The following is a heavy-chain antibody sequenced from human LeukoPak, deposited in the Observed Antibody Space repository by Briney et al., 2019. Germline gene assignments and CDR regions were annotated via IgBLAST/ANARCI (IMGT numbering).Heavy chain of an antibody. J-gene: IGHJ4*02. CDR3: ARAQTYYDFWSGYSRGSFDY. CDR2: INPNSGGT. Sequence: ASVKVSCKASGYTFTGYYMHWVRQAPGQGLEWMGWINPNSGGTNYAQKFQGRVTMTRDTSISTAYMELSRLRSDDTAVYYCARAQTYYDFWSGYSRGSFDYWGQGTLVTVSS. D-gene: IGHD3-3*01. V-gene: IGHV1-2*02. CDR1: GYTFTGYY.